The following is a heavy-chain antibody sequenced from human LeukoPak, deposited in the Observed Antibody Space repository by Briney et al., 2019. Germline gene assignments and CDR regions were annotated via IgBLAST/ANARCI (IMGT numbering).Heavy chain of an antibody. J-gene: IGHJ4*02. D-gene: IGHD2-15*01. Sequence: GGSLRLSCAASGFTFSSYRMNWVRQAPGKGLEWVSYISSSGSTIYYADSVKGRFTISRDNAKNSLYLQMNSLRAEDTAVYYCARVGLYCSGGSCYVGYFDYWGQGTLVTVSS. CDR1: GFTFSSYR. CDR3: ARVGLYCSGGSCYVGYFDY. V-gene: IGHV3-48*03. CDR2: ISSSGSTI.